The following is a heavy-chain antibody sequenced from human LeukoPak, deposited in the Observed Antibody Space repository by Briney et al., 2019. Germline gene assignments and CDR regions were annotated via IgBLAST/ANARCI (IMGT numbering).Heavy chain of an antibody. Sequence: SSETLSLTCAVYGGSFSGYYWSWIRQPPGKGLEWIGEINHSGSTNYNPSLESRVTISVDTSKNQFSLKLSSVTAADTAVYYCASQYYYDSSGSQRRAFDYWGQGTLVTVSS. V-gene: IGHV4-34*01. CDR1: GGSFSGYY. J-gene: IGHJ4*02. CDR2: INHSGST. D-gene: IGHD3-22*01. CDR3: ASQYYYDSSGSQRRAFDY.